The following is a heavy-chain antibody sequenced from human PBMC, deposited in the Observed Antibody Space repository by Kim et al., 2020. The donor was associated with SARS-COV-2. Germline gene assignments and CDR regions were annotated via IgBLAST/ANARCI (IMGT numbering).Heavy chain of an antibody. CDR3: ARSGKVTIFGVARRFDI. D-gene: IGHD3-3*01. CDR2: INHSGST. V-gene: IGHV4-34*01. CDR1: GGSFSGYY. J-gene: IGHJ3*02. Sequence: SETLSLTCAVYGGSFSGYYWSWIRQPPGKGLEWIGEINHSGSTNYNPSLKSRVTISVDTSKNQFSLKLSSVTAADTAVYYCARSGKVTIFGVARRFDIWGQGTMVTVSS.